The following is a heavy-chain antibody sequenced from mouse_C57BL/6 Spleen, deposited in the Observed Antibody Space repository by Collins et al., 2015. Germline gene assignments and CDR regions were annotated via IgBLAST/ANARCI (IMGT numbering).Heavy chain of an antibody. Sequence: DVQLQESGPGLVKPSQSLSLTCSVTGYSITSGYYWNWIRQFPGNKLEWMGYISYDGSNNYNPSLKNRISITRDTSKNQFFLKLNSVTTEDTATYYCAREKITTVLDYAMDYWGQGTSVTVSS. J-gene: IGHJ4*01. D-gene: IGHD1-1*01. V-gene: IGHV3-6*01. CDR3: AREKITTVLDYAMDY. CDR2: ISYDGSN. CDR1: GYSITSGYY.